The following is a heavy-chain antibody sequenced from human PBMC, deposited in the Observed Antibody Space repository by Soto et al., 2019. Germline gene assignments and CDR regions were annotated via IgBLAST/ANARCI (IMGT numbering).Heavy chain of an antibody. CDR2: ISPGGRTT. D-gene: IGHD1-26*01. CDR1: ENSFTGYW. Sequence: VQSRAEVKKSGVSVKVCCRAPENSFTGYWVNWVLQAPGQGLEWMGVISPGGRTTVYAEGLQGRVTMTRKTSTLTLYMEFGSLWPDVTAVYCCAIVHSRNEGGSWCEPWGQAKLVNASS. CDR3: AIVHSRNEGGSWCEP. V-gene: IGHV1-46*04. J-gene: IGHJ5*02.